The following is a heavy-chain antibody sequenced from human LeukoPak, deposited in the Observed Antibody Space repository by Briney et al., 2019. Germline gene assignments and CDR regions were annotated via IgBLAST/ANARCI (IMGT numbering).Heavy chain of an antibody. CDR1: GYSISSGYY. CDR3: ERDPRLNWFDP. CDR2: IYHSGST. V-gene: IGHV4-38-2*02. Sequence: SESLSVTCAVSGYSISSGYYWGWIRQPPGKGLDWIGSIYHSGSTYYNPSLKSRVTISVDTSKNQFSLKLSSMTAADTAVYYCERDPRLNWFDPWGQGTLVTVSS. J-gene: IGHJ5*02.